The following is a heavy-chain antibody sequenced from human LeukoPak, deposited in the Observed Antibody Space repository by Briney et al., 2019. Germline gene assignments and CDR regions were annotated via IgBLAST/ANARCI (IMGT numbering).Heavy chain of an antibody. D-gene: IGHD3-22*01. Sequence: ASVKVSCKASGYTFTGYYMHWVRQAPGQGLEWMGWINPNSGGTNYAQKFQGRVTMTRDTSISTAYMELSGLRSDDTAVYYCARDLCCYDRSLLDAFDIWGQGTMVTVSS. CDR2: INPNSGGT. V-gene: IGHV1-2*02. J-gene: IGHJ3*02. CDR1: GYTFTGYY. CDR3: ARDLCCYDRSLLDAFDI.